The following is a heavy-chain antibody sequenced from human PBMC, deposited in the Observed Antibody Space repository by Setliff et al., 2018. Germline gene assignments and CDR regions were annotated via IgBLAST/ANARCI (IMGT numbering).Heavy chain of an antibody. CDR1: GGSITNFY. CDR3: ARVGDMAYCGGDCYFGDAFDI. J-gene: IGHJ3*02. V-gene: IGHV4-59*01. CDR2: IYYSGST. Sequence: SETLSLTCTVSGGSITNFYWNWIRQSPGKGLEWIGYIYYSGSTNYNPSLKSRVTISVDTSKNQFSLKLSSVTAADTAVYYCARVGDMAYCGGDCYFGDAFDIWGQGTMVTVSS. D-gene: IGHD2-21*01.